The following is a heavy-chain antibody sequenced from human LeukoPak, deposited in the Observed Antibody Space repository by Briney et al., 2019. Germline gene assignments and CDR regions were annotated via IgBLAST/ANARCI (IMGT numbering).Heavy chain of an antibody. CDR3: ARVTTIYYFDY. V-gene: IGHV3-48*01. CDR2: ISSSSSTI. J-gene: IGHJ4*02. CDR1: GFTFSSYS. Sequence: PGGSLRLSCAASGFTFSSYSMNWVRQAPGKGLEWVSYISSSSSTIYYADSVKGRFTISRDNAKNSLYLQMNSQRAEDTAVYYCARVTTIYYFDYWGQGTLVTVSS. D-gene: IGHD4-11*01.